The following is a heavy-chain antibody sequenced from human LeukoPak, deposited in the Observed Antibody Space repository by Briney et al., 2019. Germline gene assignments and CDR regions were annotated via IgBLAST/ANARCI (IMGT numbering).Heavy chain of an antibody. D-gene: IGHD1-26*01. Sequence: PSETLSLTCTVSGYSISSGYYWGWIRQPPGKGLEWIGYIFYSGGTYYNPSLKSRVTTSVDTSKNQFSLKLRSVTAADTAVYYCARRPIVGSTRDAFDIWGQGTMVTASS. CDR1: GYSISSGYY. V-gene: IGHV4-38-2*02. CDR3: ARRPIVGSTRDAFDI. J-gene: IGHJ3*02. CDR2: IFYSGGT.